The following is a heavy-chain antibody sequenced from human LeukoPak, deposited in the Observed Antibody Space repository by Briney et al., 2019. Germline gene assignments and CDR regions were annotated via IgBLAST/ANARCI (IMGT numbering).Heavy chain of an antibody. J-gene: IGHJ4*02. D-gene: IGHD3-16*01. CDR3: ASSLWGYFDY. CDR1: GGSISSGGYS. CDR2: IYHSGST. V-gene: IGHV4-30-2*01. Sequence: SQTLSLTCAVSGGSISSGGYSWSWTRQPPGKGLGWIGYIYHSGSTYYNPSLKSRVTISVDRSKNQFSLKLSSVTAADTAVYYCASSLWGYFDYWGQGTLVTVSS.